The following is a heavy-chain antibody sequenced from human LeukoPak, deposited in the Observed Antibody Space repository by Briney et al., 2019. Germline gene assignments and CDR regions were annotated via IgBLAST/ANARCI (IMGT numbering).Heavy chain of an antibody. CDR3: ARDSRISAAGRGLYYFDY. CDR1: GGSISSSSYY. V-gene: IGHV4-39*07. J-gene: IGHJ4*02. Sequence: PSETLSLTCTVSGGSISSSSYYWGWIRQPPVKGLEWIGSIYYSGSTYYNPSLKSRVTISVDTSKNQFSLKLSSVTAPDTAVYYCARDSRISAAGRGLYYFDYWGQGTLVTVSS. CDR2: IYYSGST. D-gene: IGHD6-13*01.